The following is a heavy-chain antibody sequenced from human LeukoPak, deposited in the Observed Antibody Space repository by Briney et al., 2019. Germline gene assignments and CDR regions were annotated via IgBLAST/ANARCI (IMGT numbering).Heavy chain of an antibody. CDR3: ARDLQFYYDSSGYYYPSHYFDY. CDR1: GFTFSSYG. J-gene: IGHJ4*02. Sequence: GRSLRLSCATSGFTFSSYGMHWVRQAPGKGLEWVALISYDGSNKYYADSVKGRFTISRDNAKNSLYLQMNSLRAEDTAVYYCARDLQFYYDSSGYYYPSHYFDYWGQGTLVTVSS. V-gene: IGHV3-30*03. CDR2: ISYDGSNK. D-gene: IGHD3-22*01.